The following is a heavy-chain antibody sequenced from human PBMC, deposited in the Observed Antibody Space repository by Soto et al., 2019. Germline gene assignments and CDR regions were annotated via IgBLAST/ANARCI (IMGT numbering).Heavy chain of an antibody. Sequence: QVQLVQSGAEVKKPGASVKVSCKASGYTFTSYGISWVRQAPGQGLEWMGWISAYNGNTNYAQKLQGRVTMTTDTSRRTGYMELRSVRSDDTAVYYCARDAPGGSSGWYIKFDYWGQGTLVTVSS. CDR3: ARDAPGGSSGWYIKFDY. D-gene: IGHD6-19*01. J-gene: IGHJ4*02. CDR2: ISAYNGNT. CDR1: GYTFTSYG. V-gene: IGHV1-18*01.